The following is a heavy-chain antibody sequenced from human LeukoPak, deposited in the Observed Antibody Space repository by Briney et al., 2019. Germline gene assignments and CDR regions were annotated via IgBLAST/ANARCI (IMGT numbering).Heavy chain of an antibody. CDR3: AKPYYGSGAFDY. CDR1: GGTFSSYA. Sequence: SVKVFCKASGGTFSSYAISWVRQAPGQGLEWMGGIIPIFGTANYAQKFQGRVTITADKSTSTAYMELSSLRSEDTAVYYCAKPYYGSGAFDYWGQGTLVTVSS. D-gene: IGHD3-10*01. V-gene: IGHV1-69*06. J-gene: IGHJ4*02. CDR2: IIPIFGTA.